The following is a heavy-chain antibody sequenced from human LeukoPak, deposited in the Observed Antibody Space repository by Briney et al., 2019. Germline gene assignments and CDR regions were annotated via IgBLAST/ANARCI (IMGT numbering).Heavy chain of an antibody. J-gene: IGHJ3*02. CDR3: ARELNDAFDI. V-gene: IGHV4-61*02. CDR2: IYTSGSI. Sequence: SETLSLTWTVSGGSISSGSYYWSWIRQPAGKGLEWIGRIYTSGSINYNPSLKSRVTISVDTSKNQFSLKLSSVTAADTAVYYCARELNDAFDIWGQGTMVTVSS. CDR1: GGSISSGSYY.